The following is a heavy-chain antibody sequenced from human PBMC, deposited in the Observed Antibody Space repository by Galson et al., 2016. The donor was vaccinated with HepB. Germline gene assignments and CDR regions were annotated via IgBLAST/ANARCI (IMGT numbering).Heavy chain of an antibody. CDR1: GGTFSRYA. D-gene: IGHD5-24*01. Sequence: SVKVSCKASGGTFSRYAISWVRQAPGQGLEWLGGIIPIFGTAKYAQKFQGRVTITADDSTSTVYMALSSLRSGDTAVYYCARDLERWLRLDYWGQGTLVTVSS. V-gene: IGHV1-69*13. CDR3: ARDLERWLRLDY. CDR2: IIPIFGTA. J-gene: IGHJ4*02.